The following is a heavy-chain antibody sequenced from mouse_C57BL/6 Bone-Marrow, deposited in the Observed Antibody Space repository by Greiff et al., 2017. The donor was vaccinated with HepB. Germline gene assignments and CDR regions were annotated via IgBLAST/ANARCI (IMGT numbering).Heavy chain of an antibody. CDR3: ARSNCYGSSLYYFDY. V-gene: IGHV5-15*01. D-gene: IGHD1-1*01. CDR2: ISNLAYSI. J-gene: IGHJ2*01. CDR1: GFTFSDYG. Sequence: EVQVVESGGGLVQPGGSLKLSCAASGFTFSDYGMAWVRQAPRKGPEWVAFISNLAYSIYYADTVTGRFTISRETAKNTLYLEMSSLRSEDTAMYYCARSNCYGSSLYYFDYWGQGTTLTVSS.